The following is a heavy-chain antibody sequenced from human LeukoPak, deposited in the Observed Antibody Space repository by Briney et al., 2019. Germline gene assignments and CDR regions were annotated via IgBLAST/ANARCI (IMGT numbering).Heavy chain of an antibody. CDR2: IYLGDSDT. J-gene: IGHJ4*02. V-gene: IGHV5-51*01. CDR3: ARLEVNYEDNRSFYYFDY. Sequence: GESLKISCKGSGHSFTNYWIGWVRQMPGKGLEWMGMIYLGDSDTRYSPSFQGQVTFSADKSINTAYLQWSSLKASDTAMYYCARLEVNYEDNRSFYYFDYWGQGTLVTVSS. CDR1: GHSFTNYW. D-gene: IGHD3-3*01.